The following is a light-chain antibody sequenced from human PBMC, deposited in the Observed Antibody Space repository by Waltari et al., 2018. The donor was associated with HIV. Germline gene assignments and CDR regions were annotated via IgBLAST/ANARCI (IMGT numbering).Light chain of an antibody. Sequence: QSALTQEASVSGTVGQTVTLSCSGNSNNIGIYTVAWYKQISPGTPKTVMFGNSPPSGIPARFSASQSGTSASLTISGLQPEDEAHYYCSTWDNSLSGWVLGGGTTLTVL. V-gene: IGLV1-44*01. J-gene: IGLJ3*02. CDR2: GNS. CDR1: SNNIGIYT. CDR3: STWDNSLSGWV.